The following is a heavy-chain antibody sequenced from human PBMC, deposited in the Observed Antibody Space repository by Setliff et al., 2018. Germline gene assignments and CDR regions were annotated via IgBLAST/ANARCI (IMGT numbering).Heavy chain of an antibody. D-gene: IGHD6-19*01. CDR3: ARVASGWWWFDY. CDR1: GFTFSTYR. J-gene: IGHJ4*02. CDR2: IWDDGGNK. Sequence: GGSLRLSCAASGFTFSTYRMHWVRQAPGKGLEWVAVIWDDGGNKYHADSVKGRFTISRDNSKNTVYLQMNSLRAEDTAVYYCARVASGWWWFDYWGQGTLVTVSS. V-gene: IGHV3-33*08.